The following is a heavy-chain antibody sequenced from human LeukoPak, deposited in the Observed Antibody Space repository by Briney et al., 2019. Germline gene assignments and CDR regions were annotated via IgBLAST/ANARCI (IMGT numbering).Heavy chain of an antibody. Sequence: PSETLSLTCTVSGGSISSYYWSWIRQPPGKGLEWIGYIYYSGSTNYNPSLKSRVTISVDTSKNQFSLKLSSVTAADTAVYYCARAYYDFWSGYYLEDAFDIWGQGTMVTVSS. CDR3: ARAYYDFWSGYYLEDAFDI. V-gene: IGHV4-59*08. CDR2: IYYSGST. CDR1: GGSISSYY. J-gene: IGHJ3*02. D-gene: IGHD3-3*01.